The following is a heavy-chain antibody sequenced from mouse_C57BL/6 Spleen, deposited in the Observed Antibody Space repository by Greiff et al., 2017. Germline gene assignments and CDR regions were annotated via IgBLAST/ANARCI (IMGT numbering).Heavy chain of an antibody. CDR2: IYPRDGST. V-gene: IGHV1-85*01. CDR1: GYTFTSYD. J-gene: IGHJ2*01. Sequence: VKLMESGPELVKPGASVKLSCKASGYTFTSYDINWVKQRPGQGLEWIGWIYPRDGSTKYNEKFKGKATLTVDTSSSTAYMELHSLTSEDSAVYFCARGASSYKDYWGQGTTLTVSS. D-gene: IGHD6-1*01. CDR3: ARGASSYKDY.